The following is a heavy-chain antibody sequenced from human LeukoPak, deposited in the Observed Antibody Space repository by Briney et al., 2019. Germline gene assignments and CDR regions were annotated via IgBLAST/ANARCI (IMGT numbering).Heavy chain of an antibody. J-gene: IGHJ4*02. Sequence: GGSLRLSCAASGFTVSSSYMSWVRQAPGKGLEWVSVIHSGGNTYYAGSVKGRFTISRDNSKNTMYLQMNSLRDEDTAVYYCTRDLNSGGSCWGQGTLVTVSS. CDR1: GFTVSSSY. D-gene: IGHD2-15*01. CDR2: IHSGGNT. CDR3: TRDLNSGGSC. V-gene: IGHV3-53*01.